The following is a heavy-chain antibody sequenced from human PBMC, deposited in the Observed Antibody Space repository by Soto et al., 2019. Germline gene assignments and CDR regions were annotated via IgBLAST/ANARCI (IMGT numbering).Heavy chain of an antibody. V-gene: IGHV3-15*07. CDR3: TTERGYGSSFTFDY. CDR1: GFTFSNAW. Sequence: EVQLVESGGGLVKPGGSLRLSCATSGFTFSNAWMNWVRQAPGKGLEWVGRIKTRADGGTADYAAPVKGRFTISRDDSRNVLYLQMNSLNTEDTAVFYCTTERGYGSSFTFDYWGQGAPVTVSS. D-gene: IGHD6-6*01. J-gene: IGHJ4*02. CDR2: IKTRADGGTA.